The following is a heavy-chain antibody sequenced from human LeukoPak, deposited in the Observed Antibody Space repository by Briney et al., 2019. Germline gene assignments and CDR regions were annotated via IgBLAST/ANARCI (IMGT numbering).Heavy chain of an antibody. Sequence: PGGSLRLSCAASGFTFSSYGMHWVRQAPGQGLEWMGRINPNSGGTNYAQKFRGRVTMTRDTSISTAYMELSRLRSDDTAVYYCASKSTGYWGQGTLVTVSS. CDR1: GFTFSSYG. J-gene: IGHJ4*02. V-gene: IGHV1-2*06. CDR2: INPNSGGT. CDR3: ASKSTGY. D-gene: IGHD1-14*01.